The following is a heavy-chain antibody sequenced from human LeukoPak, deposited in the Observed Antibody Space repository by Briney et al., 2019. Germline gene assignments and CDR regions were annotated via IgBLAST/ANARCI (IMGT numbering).Heavy chain of an antibody. J-gene: IGHJ4*02. D-gene: IGHD4-17*01. CDR1: GGSFSGYY. CDR2: IYYSGST. CDR3: ARDMGDYAALGY. Sequence: SETLSLTCAVYGGSFSGYYWSWIRQPPGKGLEWIGYIYYSGSTNYNPSLKSRVTISVDTSKNQFSLKLSSVTAADTAVYYCARDMGDYAALGYWGQGTLVTVSS. V-gene: IGHV4-59*01.